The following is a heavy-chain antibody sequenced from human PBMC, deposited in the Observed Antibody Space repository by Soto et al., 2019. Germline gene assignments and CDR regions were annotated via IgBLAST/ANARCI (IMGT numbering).Heavy chain of an antibody. V-gene: IGHV4-31*03. CDR2: IYYSGST. CDR3: ARAQSGSYPLDGMDV. Sequence: QVQLQESGPGLVKPSQTLSLTCTVSGGSISSGGYYWSWIRQHPGKGLEWIGYIYYSGSTYYNPSLKGRVTISVDTSKTQFSLKLSSVTAADTAVYYCARAQSGSYPLDGMDVWGQGTTVTVSS. J-gene: IGHJ6*02. D-gene: IGHD1-26*01. CDR1: GGSISSGGYY.